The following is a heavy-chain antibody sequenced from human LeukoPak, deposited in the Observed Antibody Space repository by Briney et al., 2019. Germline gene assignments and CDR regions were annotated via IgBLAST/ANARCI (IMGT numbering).Heavy chain of an antibody. CDR1: GFTFDDYT. CDR2: ISWDGGST. CDR3: AKDLRYETPSSPDFDY. V-gene: IGHV3-43*01. J-gene: IGHJ4*02. Sequence: GGSLRLSCAASGFTFDDYTMHCVRQAPGKGLEWVSLISWDGGSTYYADSVKGRFTISRDNSKNTLYLQMNSLRAEDTAVYYCAKDLRYETPSSPDFDYWGQGTLVTVSS. D-gene: IGHD1-14*01.